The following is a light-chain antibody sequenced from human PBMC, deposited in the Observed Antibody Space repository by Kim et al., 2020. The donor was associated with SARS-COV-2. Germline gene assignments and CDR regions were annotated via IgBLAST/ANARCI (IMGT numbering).Light chain of an antibody. Sequence: SSELTQDPAVSVALGQTVRITCQGDSLRSYYASWYQQKPGQAPVLVIYGKNNNRRSGLPDRFSGSASGNTASLTITGNQAEDEANYYCDSQDSSGDHHWVFRGGTKVTVL. CDR2: GKN. CDR3: DSQDSSGDHHWV. J-gene: IGLJ3*02. CDR1: SLRSYY. V-gene: IGLV3-19*01.